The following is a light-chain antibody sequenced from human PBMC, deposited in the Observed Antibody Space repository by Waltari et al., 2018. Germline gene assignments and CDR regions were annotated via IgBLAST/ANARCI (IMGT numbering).Light chain of an antibody. Sequence: IQMTQSPSSLSASIGDRVTITCRASNNIRKNLSWFKERPGKAPKLLIYDASNLEAGVPSRFSGTGSGTDFSLTISSLQPEDSATYYCQHYNNLPYTFSRGTKLQIK. CDR2: DAS. J-gene: IGKJ2*01. V-gene: IGKV1-33*01. CDR3: QHYNNLPYT. CDR1: NNIRKN.